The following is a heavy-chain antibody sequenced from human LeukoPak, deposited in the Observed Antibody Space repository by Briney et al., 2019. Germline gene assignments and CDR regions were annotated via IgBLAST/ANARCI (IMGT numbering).Heavy chain of an antibody. CDR2: ISAYNGNT. J-gene: IGHJ3*02. CDR3: ARVPSYYYDSSGWAAFDI. D-gene: IGHD3-22*01. Sequence: ASVKVSFKASGYTLTSYGISWVRQAPGQGLEWMGWISAYNGNTNHAQKLQGRVTMTTDTSTSTAYMELRSLRSDNTAVYYCARVPSYYYDSSGWAAFDIWGQGTMVTVSS. V-gene: IGHV1-18*01. CDR1: GYTLTSYG.